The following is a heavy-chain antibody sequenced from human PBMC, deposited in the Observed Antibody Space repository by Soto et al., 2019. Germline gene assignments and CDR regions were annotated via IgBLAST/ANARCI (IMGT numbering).Heavy chain of an antibody. Sequence: QVQLQQWGAGLLKPSETLSLTCAVYGGSFSGYYWSWIRQPPGKGLEWIGEINHSGSTNYNPSLKSRVTISVDTSKHQFSLKLSSVTAADTAVYYCARGGYCSSTSCYGVNIDIWGQGTMVTVSS. D-gene: IGHD2-2*01. J-gene: IGHJ3*02. CDR3: ARGGYCSSTSCYGVNIDI. CDR1: GGSFSGYY. CDR2: INHSGST. V-gene: IGHV4-34*01.